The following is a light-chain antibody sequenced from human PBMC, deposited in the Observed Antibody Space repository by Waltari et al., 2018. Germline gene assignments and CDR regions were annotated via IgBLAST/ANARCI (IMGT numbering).Light chain of an antibody. CDR1: QSVLYSSNNKNY. J-gene: IGKJ3*01. Sequence: DIVAAQSPDFLAVSLGDGATINRKSSQSVLYSSNNKNYLAWYQQKPGQPPKLLIYWASTRESGVPDRFSGSGSGTDFTLTISSLQAEDVAVYYCQQYYSTIFTFGPGTKVDIK. V-gene: IGKV4-1*01. CDR3: QQYYSTIFT. CDR2: WAS.